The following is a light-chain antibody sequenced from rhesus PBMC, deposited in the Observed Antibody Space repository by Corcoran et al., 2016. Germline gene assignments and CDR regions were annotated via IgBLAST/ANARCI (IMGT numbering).Light chain of an antibody. J-gene: IGKJ1*01. CDR3: QPRYNYPRT. CDR1: QGISSY. Sequence: DIQLTQSPSSLSASVGDRVTITCRASQGISSYLAWYQQKPGKAPKLLIYDASNLQSGVPSRFSGSGSGTDFTLTINSLQPEDFAVYHCQPRYNYPRTFGQGTKVEIK. V-gene: IGKV1-38*01. CDR2: DAS.